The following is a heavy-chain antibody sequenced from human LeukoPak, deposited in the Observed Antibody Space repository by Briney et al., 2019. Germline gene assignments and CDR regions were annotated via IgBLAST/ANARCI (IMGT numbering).Heavy chain of an antibody. CDR1: GFTFSSYW. J-gene: IGHJ4*02. Sequence: GGSLRLSCAASGFTFSSYWMSWVRQAPGKGLEWVANIKEEGSGKYYVDSVKGRFTISRDNAKNSLYLQMNSLRAEDTAVYYCTRLYYYSSGYRLFDYWGQGTLVTVSS. D-gene: IGHD3-22*01. V-gene: IGHV3-7*02. CDR2: IKEEGSGK. CDR3: TRLYYYSSGYRLFDY.